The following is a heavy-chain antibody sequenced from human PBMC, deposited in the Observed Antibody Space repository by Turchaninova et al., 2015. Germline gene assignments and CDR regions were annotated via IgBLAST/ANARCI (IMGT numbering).Heavy chain of an antibody. D-gene: IGHD4-17*01. CDR1: GVSFTGHY. J-gene: IGHJ4*02. Sequence: QVQLQQWGTGLLKPSETLSLTCAVYGVSFTGHYWSWIRQPPGNRPVWFGEIIPSGSTTYNPSLQSRVSISIDTSKYQFSQKLSSVNGADTAVYYCARSDRNTVTTHYWGQGTLVTVSS. CDR3: ARSDRNTVTTHY. V-gene: IGHV4-34*12. CDR2: IIPSGST.